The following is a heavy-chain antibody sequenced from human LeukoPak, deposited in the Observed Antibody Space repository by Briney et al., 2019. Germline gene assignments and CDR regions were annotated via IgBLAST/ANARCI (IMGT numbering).Heavy chain of an antibody. CDR3: ARDDYGGNSHYAFDI. CDR2: IHSGGST. CDR1: GFIVNSNY. Sequence: GGSLRLSCAASGFIVNSNYMSWVRQAPGKGLECVSFIHSGGSTYYADSVKGRFTISSDNSKNTLYLQMNSLRAGDTAVYYCARDDYGGNSHYAFDIWGQGTMVTVSS. D-gene: IGHD4-23*01. V-gene: IGHV3-66*01. J-gene: IGHJ3*02.